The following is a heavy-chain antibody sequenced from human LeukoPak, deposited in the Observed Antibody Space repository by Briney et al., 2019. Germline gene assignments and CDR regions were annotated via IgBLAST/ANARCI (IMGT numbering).Heavy chain of an antibody. D-gene: IGHD6-13*01. Sequence: SVKVSCKASGGTFSSYAISWVRQAPGQGLEWMGGIIPIFGTANYAQKFQGRVTITTDESTSTAYMELSSLRSEDTAVYYCARAEQQLVLGEYYFDYWGQGTLVTVSS. CDR1: GGTFSSYA. CDR2: IIPIFGTA. V-gene: IGHV1-69*05. CDR3: ARAEQQLVLGEYYFDY. J-gene: IGHJ4*02.